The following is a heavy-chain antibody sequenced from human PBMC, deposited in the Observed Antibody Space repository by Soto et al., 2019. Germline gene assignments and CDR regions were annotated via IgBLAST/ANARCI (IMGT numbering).Heavy chain of an antibody. D-gene: IGHD3-10*01. CDR1: GGSIDYYY. CDR3: ARDSTAWFPYYGIDV. CDR2: ISDSGNT. J-gene: IGHJ6*02. V-gene: IGHV4-59*01. Sequence: SETLSLTCTVSGGSIDYYYWSWIRQPPGKGLGWLGYISDSGNTRYNPSLRSRVTISVDTSKNQFSLKLNSVTAADTAVYYCARDSTAWFPYYGIDVWGQGTTVTAP.